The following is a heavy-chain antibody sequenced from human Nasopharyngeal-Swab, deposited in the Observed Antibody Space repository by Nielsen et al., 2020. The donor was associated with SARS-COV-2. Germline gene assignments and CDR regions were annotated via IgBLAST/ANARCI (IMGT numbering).Heavy chain of an antibody. J-gene: IGHJ4*02. Sequence: SETLSLTCTVSGGSISSGDYYWSWIRQPAGKGLEWIGRFYSNGNTNYNPSLKSRVTISRDTSKNQFSLRLSSVTAADTAVYYCARAVAGGGDDSWGQGTLVTVSS. V-gene: IGHV4-61*02. CDR3: ARAVAGGGDDS. CDR1: GGSISSGDYY. CDR2: FYSNGNT. D-gene: IGHD2-21*01.